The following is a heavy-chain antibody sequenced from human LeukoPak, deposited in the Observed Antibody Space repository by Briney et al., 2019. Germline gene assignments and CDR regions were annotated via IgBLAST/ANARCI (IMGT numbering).Heavy chain of an antibody. Sequence: SETLSLTCTVSGGSISSYYWSWIRQPAGKGLEWIGRINTSGRTNYNPSLKSRVTMSVDTSKNQFSLKLSSVTAADTAVYCCARAGTGYSSSWFRAFDIWGQGTMVTVSS. V-gene: IGHV4-4*07. J-gene: IGHJ3*02. D-gene: IGHD6-13*01. CDR1: GGSISSYY. CDR2: INTSGRT. CDR3: ARAGTGYSSSWFRAFDI.